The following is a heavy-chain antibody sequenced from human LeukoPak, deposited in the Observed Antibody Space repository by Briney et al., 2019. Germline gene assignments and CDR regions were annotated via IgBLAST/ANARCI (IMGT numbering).Heavy chain of an antibody. D-gene: IGHD2-2*01. CDR2: IYYSGNT. CDR3: ARVVPAAMVYYYYYMDV. V-gene: IGHV4-30-4*08. CDR1: GGSISSGDYY. Sequence: PSQTLSLTCTVSGGSISSGDYYWSWIRQPPGKGLEWIGYIYYSGNTYYNPSLKSRITISVDTSKNQFSLRLSSVTAADTAVYYCARVVPAAMVYYYYYMDVWGKGTTVTVSS. J-gene: IGHJ6*03.